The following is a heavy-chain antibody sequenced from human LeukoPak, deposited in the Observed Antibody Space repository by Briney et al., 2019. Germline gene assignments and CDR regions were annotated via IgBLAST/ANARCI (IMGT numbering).Heavy chain of an antibody. CDR2: IGPDDSQV. V-gene: IGHV5-51*01. J-gene: IGHJ5*02. CDR3: ARRLRSKLGMPNWFDP. D-gene: IGHD4-17*01. CDR1: GDSLTNYW. Sequence: NTGESLKISCEVSGDSLTNYWIGWVRQVSGKGLEWMGVIGPDDSQVYYSSSVQGRVIISVDKSINAVYLQWGSLRASDTAIYFCARRLRSKLGMPNWFDPWGQGTLVSVSS.